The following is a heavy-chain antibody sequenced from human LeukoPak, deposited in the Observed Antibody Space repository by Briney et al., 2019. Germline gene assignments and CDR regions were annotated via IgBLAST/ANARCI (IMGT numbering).Heavy chain of an antibody. D-gene: IGHD4-23*01. CDR3: ARDYGGSSPFDY. CDR2: ISSSGSTI. Sequence: PGESLRLSCAASGFTFSSYEMSWVRQAPGKGLEWVSYISSSGSTIYYADSVKGRFTISRDNAKNSLYLQMNSLRAEDTAVYYCARDYGGSSPFDYWGQGTLVTVSS. J-gene: IGHJ4*02. V-gene: IGHV3-48*03. CDR1: GFTFSSYE.